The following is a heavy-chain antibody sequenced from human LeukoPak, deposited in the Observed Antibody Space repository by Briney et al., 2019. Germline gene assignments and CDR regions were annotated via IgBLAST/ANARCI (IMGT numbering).Heavy chain of an antibody. V-gene: IGHV3-23*01. J-gene: IGHJ4*02. CDR2: ISGSGSGGST. CDR1: GFTFSSSA. Sequence: GGSLRLSCAASGFTFSSSAMSWVRQAPGKGLEWVSSISGSGSGGSTYYADSVKGRFTISRDNSKNTLYLQMNSLRAEDTAVYYCAKVTYGSGTYGAFDSWGQGTLVTVSS. D-gene: IGHD3-10*01. CDR3: AKVTYGSGTYGAFDS.